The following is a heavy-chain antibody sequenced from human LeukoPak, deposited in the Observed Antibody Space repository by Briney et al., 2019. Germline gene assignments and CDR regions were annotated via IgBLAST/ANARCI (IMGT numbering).Heavy chain of an antibody. CDR2: ISWNSGSI. J-gene: IGHJ4*02. V-gene: IGHV3-9*01. D-gene: IGHD3-3*01. Sequence: PGGSLRLSCAASGFTFDDYAMHWVRQAPGKGLEWVSGISWNSGSIGYADSVKGRFTISRDNAKNSLYLQMNSLRAEDTALYYCAKSGYYTVGEFDYWGQGTLVTVSS. CDR3: AKSGYYTVGEFDY. CDR1: GFTFDDYA.